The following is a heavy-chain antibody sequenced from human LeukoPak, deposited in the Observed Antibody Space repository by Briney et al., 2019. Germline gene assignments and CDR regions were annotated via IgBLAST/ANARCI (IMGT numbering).Heavy chain of an antibody. J-gene: IGHJ5*02. D-gene: IGHD4-17*01. CDR2: IYWDDDK. Sequence: SGPTLVKPTQTLTLTCTFSGFSLSTSGVGVGWIRQPPGKALEWLALIYWDDDKRYSPSLKSRLTITRDTSKNQVVLTMTNMDPVDTATYYCAHYGVDEGEDNWFDPWGQGTLVTVSS. CDR1: GFSLSTSGVG. V-gene: IGHV2-5*02. CDR3: AHYGVDEGEDNWFDP.